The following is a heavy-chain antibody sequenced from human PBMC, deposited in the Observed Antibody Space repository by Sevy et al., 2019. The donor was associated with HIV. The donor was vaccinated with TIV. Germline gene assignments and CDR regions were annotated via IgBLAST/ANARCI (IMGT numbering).Heavy chain of an antibody. CDR3: VRSLGGPLNQ. V-gene: IGHV3-53*01. J-gene: IGHJ4*02. Sequence: GGSLRLSCAASGFNISIDFMSWVRQAPGKGLECLSVIYKNSQAYYMDSVMGRFTISRDNSSNRLYLHMTSLRVEDTAKYYCVRSLGGPLNQWGQGTLVTVSS. D-gene: IGHD3-16*01. CDR1: GFNISIDF. CDR2: IYKNSQA.